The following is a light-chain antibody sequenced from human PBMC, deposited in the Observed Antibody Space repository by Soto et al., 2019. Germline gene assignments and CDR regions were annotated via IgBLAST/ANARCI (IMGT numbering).Light chain of an antibody. Sequence: SALTQPASVSGSPGQSITISCTGTSSDVGSYNLVSWYQQHPGKAPKLMIYEGSKRPSGVFNRFSGSKSGNTASLTISGLQAEDEADYYCCSYAGSSTYVVFGGGTKVTVL. V-gene: IGLV2-23*01. J-gene: IGLJ2*01. CDR3: CSYAGSSTYVV. CDR1: SSDVGSYNL. CDR2: EGS.